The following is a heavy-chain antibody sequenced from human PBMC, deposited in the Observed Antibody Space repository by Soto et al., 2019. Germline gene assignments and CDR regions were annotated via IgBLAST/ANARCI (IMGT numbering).Heavy chain of an antibody. Sequence: GGSLRLSCAASGFTFSSYWMSWVRQAPGKGLEWVANIKQDGSEKYYVDSVKGRFTISRDNAKNSLYLQMNSLRAEDTAVYYCAASMVRGVVPFDYWGQGTLVTVSS. CDR3: AASMVRGVVPFDY. CDR2: IKQDGSEK. CDR1: GFTFSSYW. V-gene: IGHV3-7*01. D-gene: IGHD3-10*01. J-gene: IGHJ4*02.